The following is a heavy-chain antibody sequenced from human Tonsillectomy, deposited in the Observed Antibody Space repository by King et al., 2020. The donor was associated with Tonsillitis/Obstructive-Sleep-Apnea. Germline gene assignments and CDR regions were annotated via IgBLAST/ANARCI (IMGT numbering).Heavy chain of an antibody. CDR1: EFTFSSYD. V-gene: IGHV3-13*04. J-gene: IGHJ6*03. Sequence: VQLVESGGGLVQPGGSLRLSCAASEFTFSSYDMHWVRQPTGKGLEWVSAIGTAGDTYYPGSVKGRFTISRENAKNSLYLQMDSLRAGDTAVYYCAREADYYYMDVWGKGTTVTVSS. CDR3: AREADYYYMDV. CDR2: IGTAGDT.